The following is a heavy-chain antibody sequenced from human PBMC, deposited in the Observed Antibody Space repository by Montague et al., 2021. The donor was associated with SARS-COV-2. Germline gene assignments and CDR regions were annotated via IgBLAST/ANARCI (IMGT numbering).Heavy chain of an antibody. CDR2: IDWDDDK. V-gene: IGHV2-70*01. CDR1: GFSLSTSGMC. D-gene: IGHD3-9*01. Sequence: PALVKPTQTLTLTCTFSGFSLSTSGMCVSWIRQPPGKALEWLALIDWDDDKYYSTSLKTRLTISKDTSKNQVVLTMTNMDPVDTATYYCARIVYDILTGSTYYGMDVWGQGTRSPSP. CDR3: ARIVYDILTGSTYYGMDV. J-gene: IGHJ6*02.